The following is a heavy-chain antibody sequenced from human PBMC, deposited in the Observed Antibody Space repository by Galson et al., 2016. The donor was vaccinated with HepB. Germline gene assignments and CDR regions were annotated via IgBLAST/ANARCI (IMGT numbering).Heavy chain of an antibody. V-gene: IGHV4-4*02. CDR1: GASINNRNW. Sequence: ETLSLTCAVSGASINNRNWWSWVRQPPGQGLEWIGEVYRGGSANYKPSLRSRVTMSVDKSKNQFSLRLTSVTAADTAVYYCARGQEQQDGYDYWGQGTLVTVSS. CDR2: VYRGGSA. D-gene: IGHD6-25*01. CDR3: ARGQEQQDGYDY. J-gene: IGHJ4*02.